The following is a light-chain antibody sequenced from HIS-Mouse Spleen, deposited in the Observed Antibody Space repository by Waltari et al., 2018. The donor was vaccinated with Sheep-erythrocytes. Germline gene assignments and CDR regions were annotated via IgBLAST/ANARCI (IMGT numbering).Light chain of an antibody. CDR2: DVS. CDR3: CSDAGSYNHV. CDR1: SSDVGGYNY. Sequence: QSALTQPRSVSGSPGQSVTISCTGTSSDVGGYNYVPWYQQHPGKAPKLMIYDVSKRPSGVPDRFSGSKSGNTASLTISGLQAEDEADYYCCSDAGSYNHVFATGTKVTVL. J-gene: IGLJ1*01. V-gene: IGLV2-11*01.